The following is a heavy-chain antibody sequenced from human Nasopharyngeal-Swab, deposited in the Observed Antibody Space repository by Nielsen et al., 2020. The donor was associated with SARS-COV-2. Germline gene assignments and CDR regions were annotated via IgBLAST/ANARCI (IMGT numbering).Heavy chain of an antibody. Sequence: SETLSLTCTVSGGSISSYYWSWIRQPPGKGLEWIGYISYSGSTNYNPSLKSRVTISVDTSKNQFSLKLSSVTAADTAVYYCARLESITIFGVVIPTGAFDIWGQGTMVTVSS. CDR1: GGSISSYY. CDR2: ISYSGST. J-gene: IGHJ3*02. V-gene: IGHV4-59*01. CDR3: ARLESITIFGVVIPTGAFDI. D-gene: IGHD3-3*01.